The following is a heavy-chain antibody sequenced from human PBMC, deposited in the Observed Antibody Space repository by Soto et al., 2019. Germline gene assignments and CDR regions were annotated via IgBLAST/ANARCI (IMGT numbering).Heavy chain of an antibody. J-gene: IGHJ6*02. Sequence: GASVKVSCKASGGTFSKYAISWVRQAAGQGLEWMGGIIPVSGTAIYAQKFQGRVTITADEATSTTYMELSSLRSEDTAVFFCVRGRYCSGTTCKPYYYGMDVWGQGTTVTVSS. CDR3: VRGRYCSGTTCKPYYYGMDV. CDR2: IIPVSGTA. V-gene: IGHV1-69*13. CDR1: GGTFSKYA. D-gene: IGHD2-15*01.